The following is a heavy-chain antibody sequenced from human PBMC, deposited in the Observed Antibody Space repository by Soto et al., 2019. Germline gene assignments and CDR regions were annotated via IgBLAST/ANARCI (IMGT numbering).Heavy chain of an antibody. V-gene: IGHV3-7*01. CDR2: IKQDGSEE. CDR3: ARIAASGRGWDV. J-gene: IGHJ6*02. Sequence: EVQLVESGGGLVQPGGSLRLSCVDSGFTFSSYWMRWVRQAPVKGLEWVGNIKQDGSEENYVDSWKGRFTISRDNAENAMYLKMNSLRVEDTAVYYCARIAASGRGWDVWGQGTTVVGSS. CDR1: GFTFSSYW. D-gene: IGHD6-13*01.